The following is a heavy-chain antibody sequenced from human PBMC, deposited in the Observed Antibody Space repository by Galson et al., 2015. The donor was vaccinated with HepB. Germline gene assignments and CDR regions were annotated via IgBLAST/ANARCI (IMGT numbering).Heavy chain of an antibody. D-gene: IGHD2-15*01. Sequence: SVKVSCKAPGYTFSSYSITWVRQAPGQGLEWMGWISAYDGNTEYAQNLQGRLTMTTDTSRTTAYMELRSLRSDDTAVYYCARGALVAVVGATQNNWFDPWGQGTLVTVSS. CDR3: ARGALVAVVGATQNNWFDP. CDR1: GYTFSSYS. J-gene: IGHJ5*02. V-gene: IGHV1-18*01. CDR2: ISAYDGNT.